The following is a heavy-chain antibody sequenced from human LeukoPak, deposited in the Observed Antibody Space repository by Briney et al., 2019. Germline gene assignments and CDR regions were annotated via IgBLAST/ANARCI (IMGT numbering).Heavy chain of an antibody. CDR2: ISAYNGNT. V-gene: IGHV1-18*01. Sequence: ASVKVSCKASGYTFTSYGISWVRQAPGQGLEWMGWISAYNGNTNYAQKLQGRVTMTTDTSTSTAYMELRSLRSDDTAVYYCASPSGSFSGDAFDIWGQGTMVTVAS. J-gene: IGHJ3*02. D-gene: IGHD1-26*01. CDR1: GYTFTSYG. CDR3: ASPSGSFSGDAFDI.